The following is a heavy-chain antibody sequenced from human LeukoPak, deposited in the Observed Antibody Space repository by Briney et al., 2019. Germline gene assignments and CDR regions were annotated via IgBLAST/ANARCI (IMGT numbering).Heavy chain of an antibody. CDR3: ARDLGDTTNNWFDP. D-gene: IGHD5-18*01. CDR1: GGSISSSSYS. J-gene: IGHJ5*02. Sequence: SETLSLTCTVFGGSISSSSYSWGWIRQPPGKGLEWIGSKFYSGDTNYNPSLKSRVTISVDTSKNQFSLKLSSVTAADTAVYYCARDLGDTTNNWFDPWGQGTLVTVSS. CDR2: KFYSGDT. V-gene: IGHV4-39*07.